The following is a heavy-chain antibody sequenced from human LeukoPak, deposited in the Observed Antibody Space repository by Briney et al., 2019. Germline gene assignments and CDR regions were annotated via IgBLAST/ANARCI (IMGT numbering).Heavy chain of an antibody. V-gene: IGHV1-2*02. D-gene: IGHD1-26*01. CDR2: ISPNSGGT. CDR3: ARDFVAGTYSAGY. CDR1: GYTFTGYY. J-gene: IGHJ4*02. Sequence: ASVKVSCKASGYTFTGYYMHWVRQAPAQGLAWMGWISPNSGGTNYAQKFQGRVTMTRDTSISTAYMELTRLTSDDTAVYYWARDFVAGTYSAGYWGQGTLVTVSS.